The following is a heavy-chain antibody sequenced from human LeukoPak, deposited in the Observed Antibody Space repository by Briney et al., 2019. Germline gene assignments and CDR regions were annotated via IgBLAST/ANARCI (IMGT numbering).Heavy chain of an antibody. CDR3: ARSPTIYYDSSGYITPDYFDC. V-gene: IGHV4-38-2*01. Sequence: PSETLSLTRAISGYSISSGYYWAWIRQSPGKGLEWVGSIYHSGSTYYNPSLKSRVTISVDTSKNHFSLMLTSVTAADTAVYYCARSPTIYYDSSGYITPDYFDCRGQGTLVTVSS. J-gene: IGHJ4*02. CDR1: GYSISSGYY. CDR2: IYHSGST. D-gene: IGHD3-22*01.